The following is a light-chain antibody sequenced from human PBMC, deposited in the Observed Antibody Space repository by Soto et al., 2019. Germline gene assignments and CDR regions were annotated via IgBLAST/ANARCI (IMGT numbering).Light chain of an antibody. Sequence: EIVMTQSPATLSVSPGERATLSCRASQSVSSNLAWYQQKHGQAPRLLIYGASTRATGIPARFSGSGSGAEFTLAISSLQSQDFAVYYCQQYNNCWTFGQGTNAEIK. CDR3: QQYNNCWT. CDR2: GAS. CDR1: QSVSSN. J-gene: IGKJ1*01. V-gene: IGKV3-15*01.